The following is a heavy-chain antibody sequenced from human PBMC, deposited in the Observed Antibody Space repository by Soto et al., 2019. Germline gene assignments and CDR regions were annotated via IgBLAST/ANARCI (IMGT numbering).Heavy chain of an antibody. V-gene: IGHV4-4*02. D-gene: IGHD4-4*01. CDR2: VYYSGST. Sequence: QVQLQESGPGLVKPSGTLFLTCAVSGGSITSSNWWSWVRQPPGKGLEWIGEVYYSGSTNYNPSLKSRVAMSVDTSKNQFSLHLSSVTAADTAVYFCARDRQPRSYTYNGMDVWGQGTTVTVSS. CDR1: GGSITSSNW. J-gene: IGHJ6*02. CDR3: ARDRQPRSYTYNGMDV.